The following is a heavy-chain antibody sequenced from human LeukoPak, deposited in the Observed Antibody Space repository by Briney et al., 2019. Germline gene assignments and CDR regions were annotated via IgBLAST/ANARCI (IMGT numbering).Heavy chain of an antibody. V-gene: IGHV3-23*01. D-gene: IGHD3-10*01. J-gene: IGHJ4*02. CDR2: ISGSGGST. CDR3: ARGITMVRGVHDY. CDR1: GFTFSSYV. Sequence: PGGSLRLSCAASGFTFSSYVMSWVRQAPGKGLEWVSAISGSGGSTYYADSVKGRFTISRDNSKNTLYLQMNSLRAEDTAVYYCARGITMVRGVHDYWGQGTLVTVSS.